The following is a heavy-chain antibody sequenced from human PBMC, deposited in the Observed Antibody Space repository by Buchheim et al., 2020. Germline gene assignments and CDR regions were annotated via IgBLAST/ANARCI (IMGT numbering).Heavy chain of an antibody. CDR2: IYYSGST. CDR3: ASGMEYLYYDFWSGYYFNYFDY. D-gene: IGHD3-3*01. J-gene: IGHJ4*02. V-gene: IGHV4-39*01. CDR1: GGSISSSSYY. Sequence: QLQLQESGPGLVKPSETLSLTCTVSGGSISSSSYYWGWIRQPPGKGLEWIGSIYYSGSTYYNPSLKSRVTISVDTSKNQFSLKLSSVTAADTAVYYCASGMEYLYYDFWSGYYFNYFDYWGQGTL.